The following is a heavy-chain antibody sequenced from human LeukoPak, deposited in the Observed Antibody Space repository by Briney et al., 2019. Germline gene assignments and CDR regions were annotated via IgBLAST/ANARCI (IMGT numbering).Heavy chain of an antibody. D-gene: IGHD3-22*01. J-gene: IGHJ4*02. CDR2: ISSSGSTI. Sequence: GGSLRLSCAASGFTFSDYYMSWIRQAPGKGLEWVSYISSSGSTIYYADSVKGRFTISRDNAKYSLYLQMNSLRAEDTAVYYCAREGPTMIVSEYYFDYWGQGTLVTVSS. V-gene: IGHV3-11*01. CDR1: GFTFSDYY. CDR3: AREGPTMIVSEYYFDY.